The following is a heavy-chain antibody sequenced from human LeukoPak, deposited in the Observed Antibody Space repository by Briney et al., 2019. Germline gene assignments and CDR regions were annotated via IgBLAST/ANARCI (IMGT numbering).Heavy chain of an antibody. J-gene: IGHJ5*02. Sequence: SETLSLTCTVSGGSISSSSYYWGWLRQPPGKGLEWIGSIYYSGSTYYNPSLKSRVTISVDTSKNQFSLKLSSVTAADTAVYYCASQVSTYYYDSSGYRNWFDPWGQGTLVTVSS. D-gene: IGHD3-22*01. CDR1: GGSISSSSYY. CDR3: ASQVSTYYYDSSGYRNWFDP. CDR2: IYYSGST. V-gene: IGHV4-39*01.